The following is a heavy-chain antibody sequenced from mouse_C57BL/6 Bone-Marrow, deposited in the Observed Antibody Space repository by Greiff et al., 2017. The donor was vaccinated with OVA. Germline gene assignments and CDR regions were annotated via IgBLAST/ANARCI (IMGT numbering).Heavy chain of an antibody. D-gene: IGHD2-2*01. CDR1: GYTFKDDY. CDR2: IDPENGDT. J-gene: IGHJ4*01. Sequence: VQLQQSGAELVRPGASVKLSCTASGYTFKDDYMHWVKQRPGQGLEWIGWIDPENGDTEYASKFQGKATLTADTSSNTAYLQLSSLTSEDTAVYYCTIRGLPNRAMDYWGQGTSVTVSS. V-gene: IGHV14-4*01. CDR3: TIRGLPNRAMDY.